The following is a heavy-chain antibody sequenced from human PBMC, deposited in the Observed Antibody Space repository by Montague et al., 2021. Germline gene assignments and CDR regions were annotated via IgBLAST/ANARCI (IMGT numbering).Heavy chain of an antibody. V-gene: IGHV4-59*01. CDR2: IYYSGSA. J-gene: IGHJ5*02. Sequence: SETLSLTCTISGGSIRSYYWNWIRQSPGKGLEWIGYIYYSGSANYNPSLKSRVNISLDTSNYQFSLNLRSVTAADTAVYYCARALAARWWFDPWGQGTLVTVSS. D-gene: IGHD6-6*01. CDR3: ARALAARWWFDP. CDR1: GGSIRSYY.